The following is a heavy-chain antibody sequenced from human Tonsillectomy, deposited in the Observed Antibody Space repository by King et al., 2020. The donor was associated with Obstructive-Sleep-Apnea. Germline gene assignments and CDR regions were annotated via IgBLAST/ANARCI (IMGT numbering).Heavy chain of an antibody. CDR1: GFTFSIYG. D-gene: IGHD3-10*01. V-gene: IGHV3-30*18. Sequence: VQLVESGGGVVQPGRSLRLSCAASGFTFSIYGMHWVRQAAGKGLAWGAFISYDGSNKYYADSVKGRFTISRDNSKNTLYRQMNSLRAEDTAVYYCAKPWELYDFYYGMDVWGQGTTVTVSS. J-gene: IGHJ6*02. CDR3: AKPWELYDFYYGMDV. CDR2: ISYDGSNK.